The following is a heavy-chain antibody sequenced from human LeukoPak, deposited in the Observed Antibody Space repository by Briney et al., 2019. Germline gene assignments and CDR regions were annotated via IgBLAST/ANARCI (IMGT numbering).Heavy chain of an antibody. V-gene: IGHV3-7*01. J-gene: IGHJ4*02. CDR2: IKQDGSEK. D-gene: IGHD2-21*01. Sequence: GGSLRLSCAASGFTFSSYSMNWVRQAPGKGLEWVANIKQDGSEKYYVDSVKGRFTISRDNAKNSLYLQMNSLRAEDTAVYYCARGLRGGDFDYWGQGTLVTVSS. CDR3: ARGLRGGDFDY. CDR1: GFTFSSYS.